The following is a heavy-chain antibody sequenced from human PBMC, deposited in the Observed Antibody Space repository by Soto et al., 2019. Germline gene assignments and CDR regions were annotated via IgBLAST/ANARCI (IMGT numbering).Heavy chain of an antibody. CDR2: ISSSSSTI. J-gene: IGHJ4*02. V-gene: IGHV3-48*02. Sequence: EVQLVESVGGLVQPGGSLRLSCAASGFTFSSYSMNWVRQAPGEGLEWVSYISSSSSTIYYADSVKGRFTISRDNAKNSLYLQMNSLIDEDTSVYYCARFIGSYSSWGQGPLVTVSS. D-gene: IGHD1-26*01. CDR1: GFTFSSYS. CDR3: ARFIGSYSS.